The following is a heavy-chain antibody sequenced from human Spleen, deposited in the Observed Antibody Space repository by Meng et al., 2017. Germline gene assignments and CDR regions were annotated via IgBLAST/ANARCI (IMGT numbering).Heavy chain of an antibody. CDR1: GFTFDKYS. J-gene: IGHJ4*02. Sequence: GESLKISCAASGFTFDKYSMNWVRQAPGKGLEWVSSLSSSGYYIYNADSLKGRFTISRDNAKNSLYLQMNSLRPEDTAVYYCARSPDSGWYSFDDWGQGTLVTVSS. CDR2: LSSSGYYI. CDR3: ARSPDSGWYSFDD. D-gene: IGHD6-19*01. V-gene: IGHV3-21*01.